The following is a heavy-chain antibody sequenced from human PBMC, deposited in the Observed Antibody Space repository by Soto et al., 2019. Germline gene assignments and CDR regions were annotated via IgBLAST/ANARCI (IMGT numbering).Heavy chain of an antibody. D-gene: IGHD6-19*01. J-gene: IGHJ6*02. CDR2: ISGSGGST. Sequence: GGSLRLSCAASGFTFSSYAMSWVRQAPGKGLEWVSAISGSGGSTYYADSAKGRFTISRDNSKNTLYLQMNSLRAEDTAVYYCAKENRQWLPLGYYGMDVWGQGTTVTVSS. CDR3: AKENRQWLPLGYYGMDV. V-gene: IGHV3-23*01. CDR1: GFTFSSYA.